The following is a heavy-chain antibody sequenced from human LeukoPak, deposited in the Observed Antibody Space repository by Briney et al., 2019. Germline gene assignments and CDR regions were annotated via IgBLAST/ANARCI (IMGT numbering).Heavy chain of an antibody. CDR2: ISGNGVNT. Sequence: PGGSLRLSCAACGFTFSSYAMSWVRQAPGKGLEWVAAISGNGVNTYYADSVKGRFTISRDSPKNALYLQMNSLRVEDTAIYYCAKDMGRGSGSVFDYWGQGTLVTVSS. CDR3: AKDMGRGSGSVFDY. CDR1: GFTFSSYA. V-gene: IGHV3-23*01. J-gene: IGHJ4*02. D-gene: IGHD1-26*01.